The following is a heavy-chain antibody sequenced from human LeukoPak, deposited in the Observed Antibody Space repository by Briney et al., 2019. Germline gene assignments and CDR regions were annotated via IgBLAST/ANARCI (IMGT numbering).Heavy chain of an antibody. J-gene: IGHJ3*02. CDR3: ARAIGTSGRRAFDI. CDR1: GGSISSGGYS. V-gene: IGHV4-30-2*01. D-gene: IGHD5-12*01. Sequence: PSQTLSLTCAVSGGSISSGGYSWSWIRQPPGKGLERIGYIYHSGSTYYNPSLKSRVTISVDRSKNQFSLKLSSVTAADTAVYYCARAIGTSGRRAFDIWGQGTMVTVSS. CDR2: IYHSGST.